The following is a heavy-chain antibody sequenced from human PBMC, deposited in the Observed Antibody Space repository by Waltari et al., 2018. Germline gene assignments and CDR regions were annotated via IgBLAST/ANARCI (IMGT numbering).Heavy chain of an antibody. CDR3: ARDRGRGLYLDT. Sequence: QFHLPESGPGLGKPSGTLSPNCPVPCDPRSHTYWWNWVRQSPQKGLEWIGQVHGSRRTNYNPSFASRVPVSLDTSKNQFSLKVTSATAADTAVYYCARDRGRGLYLDTWGPGTLVTVSP. D-gene: IGHD2-15*01. V-gene: IGHV4-4*02. CDR2: VHGSRRT. CDR1: CDPRSHTYW. J-gene: IGHJ5*02.